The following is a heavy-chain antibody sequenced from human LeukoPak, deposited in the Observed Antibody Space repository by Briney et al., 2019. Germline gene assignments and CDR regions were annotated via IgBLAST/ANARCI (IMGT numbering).Heavy chain of an antibody. D-gene: IGHD6-13*01. CDR3: ARDGGIAAAGRGVWFDP. Sequence: PSETLSLTCTVSGGSLSRGGNYWRWIRQHPGKGLEWIGYIYYSGSTYYNPSLKSRVTISVDTSKNQFSLKLSSVTAADTAVYYCARDGGIAAAGRGVWFDPWGQGTLVTVSS. V-gene: IGHV4-31*03. J-gene: IGHJ5*02. CDR2: IYYSGST. CDR1: GGSLSRGGNY.